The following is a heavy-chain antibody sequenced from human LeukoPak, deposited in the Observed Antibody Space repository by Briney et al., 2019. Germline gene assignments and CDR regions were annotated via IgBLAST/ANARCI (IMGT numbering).Heavy chain of an antibody. Sequence: GGSLRLSCAASGFTFSTYAISWVRQAPGKGLEWVSCISSTSNYIFYADSVRGRFTISRDNAKNSLYLQMNSLRAEDTAVYYCARGYCSSTSCFDPWGQGTLVTVSS. D-gene: IGHD2-2*01. CDR2: ISSTSNYI. CDR3: ARGYCSSTSCFDP. V-gene: IGHV3-21*01. CDR1: GFTFSTYA. J-gene: IGHJ5*02.